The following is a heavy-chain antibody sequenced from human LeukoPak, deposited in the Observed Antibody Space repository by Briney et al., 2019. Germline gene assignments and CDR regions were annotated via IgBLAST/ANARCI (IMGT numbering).Heavy chain of an antibody. CDR1: GFTFSDYY. Sequence: PGGSLRLSCAASGFTFSDYYMSWIRQAPGKGLEWVSYISSSGSTIYYADSVKGRFTISRDNAKNSLYLQMNSLRAEDTAVYYCAKDLGFSSSWYYFDYWGQGTLVTVSS. D-gene: IGHD6-13*01. CDR2: ISSSGSTI. J-gene: IGHJ4*02. V-gene: IGHV3-11*01. CDR3: AKDLGFSSSWYYFDY.